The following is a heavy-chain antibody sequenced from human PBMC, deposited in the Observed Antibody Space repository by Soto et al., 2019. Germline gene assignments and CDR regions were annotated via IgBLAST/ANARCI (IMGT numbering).Heavy chain of an antibody. Sequence: QVQLQESGPGLVKPSDTLSLTCAVSGYSIRSSNWWGWIRQPPGKGLEWIGYIYHSGNTYYNASLKRRVTLSLDTSKNQFSLKVSSVAAVDTAIYFCARTMTTVAFFGKWGRGNLVTVFS. D-gene: IGHD4-17*01. CDR2: IYHSGNT. CDR1: GYSIRSSNW. CDR3: ARTMTTVAFFGK. V-gene: IGHV4-28*01. J-gene: IGHJ4*02.